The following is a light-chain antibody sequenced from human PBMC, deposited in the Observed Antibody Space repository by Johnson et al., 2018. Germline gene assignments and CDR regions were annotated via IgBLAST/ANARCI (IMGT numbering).Light chain of an antibody. CDR1: SSNIGNNY. V-gene: IGLV1-51*02. CDR2: ENN. Sequence: QSVLTQPPSVSVAPGQKVTISCSGSSSNIGNNYVSWYQQLPGTAPKILIYENNKRPSGIPDRFSGSKSGKSATLGITGLQTGDEADYYCGTWDSSLSAGNVFGTGTKVTVL. CDR3: GTWDSSLSAGNV. J-gene: IGLJ1*01.